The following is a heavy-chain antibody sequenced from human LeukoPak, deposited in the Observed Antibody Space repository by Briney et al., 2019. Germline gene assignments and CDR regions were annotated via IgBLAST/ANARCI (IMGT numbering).Heavy chain of an antibody. CDR3: AATYYYDGSGDY. D-gene: IGHD3-22*01. Sequence: GGSLRLSCAASGFTFSSYGMNWVRQAPGKGLEWVSYVSSTGSNIYYADSVKGRFTISRDNAKNSLYLLMNSLRTEDTAVYYCAATYYYDGSGDYWGQGTLVTVSS. V-gene: IGHV3-48*04. CDR1: GFTFSSYG. CDR2: VSSTGSNI. J-gene: IGHJ4*02.